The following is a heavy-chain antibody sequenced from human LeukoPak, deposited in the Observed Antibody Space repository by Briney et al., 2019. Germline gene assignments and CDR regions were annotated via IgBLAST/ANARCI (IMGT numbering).Heavy chain of an antibody. V-gene: IGHV3-23*01. D-gene: IGHD3-3*01. CDR1: GFTFSSYA. CDR2: ISGSGDST. J-gene: IGHJ4*02. Sequence: SGGSLRLSCAASGFTFSSYAMSWVRQAPGKGLEWASAISGSGDSTYYVDSVKGRFTISRDNSKNTLSLQMNSLRAEDTAVYYCAKSYYDFWSGYSTFDYWGQGTLVTVSS. CDR3: AKSYYDFWSGYSTFDY.